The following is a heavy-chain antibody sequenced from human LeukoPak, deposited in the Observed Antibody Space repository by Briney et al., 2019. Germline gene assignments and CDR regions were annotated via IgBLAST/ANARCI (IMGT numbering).Heavy chain of an antibody. J-gene: IGHJ6*02. CDR2: IKQDGSEK. CDR3: ARGAASIAAAPYYYYGMDV. V-gene: IGHV3-7*01. D-gene: IGHD6-13*01. CDR1: GFTFSSYW. Sequence: GGSLRLSCAASGFTFSSYWMSWVRQAPGKGLEWVANIKQDGSEKYYVDSVKGRFTISRDNAKNSLYLQMNSLRAEDTAVYYCARGAASIAAAPYYYYGMDVWGQGTTVTVSS.